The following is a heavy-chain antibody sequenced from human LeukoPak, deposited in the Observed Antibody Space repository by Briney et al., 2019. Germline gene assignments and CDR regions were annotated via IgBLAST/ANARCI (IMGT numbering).Heavy chain of an antibody. CDR1: GGSFSGYY. D-gene: IGHD2-2*01. CDR3: ARTIVVVPAADKSGWFDP. Sequence: SETLSLTCAVYGGSFSGYYWSWIRQPPGKGLEWIVEINHSGSTNYNPSLKSRVTISVDTSKNQFSLKLSSVTAADTAVYYCARTIVVVPAADKSGWFDPWGQGTLVTVSS. V-gene: IGHV4-34*01. J-gene: IGHJ5*02. CDR2: INHSGST.